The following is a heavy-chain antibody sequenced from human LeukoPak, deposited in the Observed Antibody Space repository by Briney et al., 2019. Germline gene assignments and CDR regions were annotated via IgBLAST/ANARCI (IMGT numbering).Heavy chain of an antibody. J-gene: IGHJ4*02. CDR2: IKKDGSEK. Sequence: GGSLRLSCAASGFTFSSYWMSWVRQAPGKGLEWVANIKKDGSEKYYVDSVKGRFTISRDNAKTSLYLQMNSLRAEDTALYYCARRGYYDYSGFDYWGQGTLVTVSS. D-gene: IGHD3-22*01. CDR3: ARRGYYDYSGFDY. CDR1: GFTFSSYW. V-gene: IGHV3-7*01.